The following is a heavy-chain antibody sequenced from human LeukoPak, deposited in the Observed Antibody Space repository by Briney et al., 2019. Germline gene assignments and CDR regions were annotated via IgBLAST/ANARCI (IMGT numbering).Heavy chain of an antibody. CDR2: ISSSGGTI. D-gene: IGHD3-22*01. Sequence: GGSLRLSCAASGFTLSSNEMNWVRQAPGKGLEWLSYISSSGGTIHYVDSVKGRFTISRDNAKNSLFLQMNSLRAEDTAVYYCASGVHYSSGGIDIWGQGTMVTVSS. CDR1: GFTLSSNE. J-gene: IGHJ3*02. CDR3: ASGVHYSSGGIDI. V-gene: IGHV3-48*03.